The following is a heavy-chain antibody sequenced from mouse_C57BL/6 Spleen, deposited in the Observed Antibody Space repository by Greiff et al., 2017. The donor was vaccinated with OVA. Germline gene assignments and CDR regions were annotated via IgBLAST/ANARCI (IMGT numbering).Heavy chain of an antibody. CDR1: GFTFSSYA. Sequence: EVKLVESGGGLVKPGGSLKLSCAASGFTFSSYAMSWVRQTPEKRLEWVATISDGGSYTYYPDNVKGRFTISRDNAKNNLYLQMSHLKSEDTAMYYCAGGTGTGYYFDYWGQGTTLTVSS. D-gene: IGHD4-1*01. CDR2: ISDGGSYT. V-gene: IGHV5-4*03. J-gene: IGHJ2*01. CDR3: AGGTGTGYYFDY.